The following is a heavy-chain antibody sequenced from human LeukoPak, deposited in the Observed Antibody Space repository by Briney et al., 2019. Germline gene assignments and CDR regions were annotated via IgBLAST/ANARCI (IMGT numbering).Heavy chain of an antibody. CDR1: GDSLTKYY. CDR3: APSVRSGGSYYFDY. D-gene: IGHD2-15*01. Sequence: ASVTVSFTASGDSLTKYYIHWVRQAPGQGLEWMGIINPSDGSTTYTQKFQGRVTMTTDTSTSTVNMELSSLRSEDTAVYYCAPSVRSGGSYYFDYWGQGTLVTVSS. CDR2: INPSDGST. V-gene: IGHV1-46*01. J-gene: IGHJ4*02.